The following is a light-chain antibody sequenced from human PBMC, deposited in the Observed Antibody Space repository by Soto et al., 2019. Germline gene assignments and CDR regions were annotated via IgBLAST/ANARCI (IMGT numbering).Light chain of an antibody. CDR2: AAS. J-gene: IGKJ4*01. Sequence: HITQSPSSLYESVGDRVTITCRASQSISSYLNWYQQKPGKAPKLLIYAASSLQSGVPSRFSGSGSGTDFTLTISSLQPEDFATYYCQPSYSTPLTFGGGTKVDIK. V-gene: IGKV1-39*01. CDR1: QSISSY. CDR3: QPSYSTPLT.